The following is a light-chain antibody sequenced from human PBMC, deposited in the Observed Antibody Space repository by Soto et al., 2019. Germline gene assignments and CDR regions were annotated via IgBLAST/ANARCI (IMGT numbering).Light chain of an antibody. J-gene: IGLJ1*01. CDR1: SSDVGGYNY. CDR2: DVS. Sequence: QSALTQPASVSGSPGQSITISCTGTSSDVGGYNYVSWYQQHPGKAPKFMIYDVSNRPSGVSTRFSSSKSGNTASLTISGLQAEDEADYYCNSYTTSNTRQIVFGTGTKLTVL. V-gene: IGLV2-14*01. CDR3: NSYTTSNTRQIV.